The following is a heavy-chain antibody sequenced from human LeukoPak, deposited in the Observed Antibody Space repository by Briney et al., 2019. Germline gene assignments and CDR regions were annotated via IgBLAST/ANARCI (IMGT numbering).Heavy chain of an antibody. CDR2: INPNIGGT. J-gene: IGHJ3*02. CDR3: ARVGAGLNDAFDI. V-gene: IGHV1-2*06. Sequence: GASVKVSCKASGYTFTGYYMHWVGQAPGQGLEWMGRINPNIGGTNYAQKFQGRVTMTRDTSISTIYMELSRLRSDDTAVYYCARVGAGLNDAFDIWGQGTMVTVSS. D-gene: IGHD1-26*01. CDR1: GYTFTGYY.